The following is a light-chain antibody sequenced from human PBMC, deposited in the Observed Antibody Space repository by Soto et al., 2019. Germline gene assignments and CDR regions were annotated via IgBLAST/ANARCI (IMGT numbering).Light chain of an antibody. CDR1: QGIGDA. CDR2: DTS. J-gene: IGKJ4*01. CDR3: QRYNNWPLT. Sequence: IVLTQSPATLASCPCDSVTLSCRASQGIGDALAWYQHKPGQTPRLLIYDTSTRATGVPARFSGSRSGTEFTLTINSLQSEDFAVYYCQRYNNWPLTFGGGTKVDIK. V-gene: IGKV3-15*01.